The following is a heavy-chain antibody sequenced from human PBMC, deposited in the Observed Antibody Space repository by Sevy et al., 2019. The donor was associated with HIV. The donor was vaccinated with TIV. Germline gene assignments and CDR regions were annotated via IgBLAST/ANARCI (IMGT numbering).Heavy chain of an antibody. J-gene: IGHJ4*02. Sequence: GGSLRLSCAASGFTFSSATMHWVRQAPCKGLEWVAIISHDGPNKYYADSVKGRFTISRDNSRNTLSLQMDSLRSEDTAIYYCARELRNSGYDHGGWSGDYWGQGTLVTVSS. CDR1: GFTFSSAT. V-gene: IGHV3-30*04. CDR3: ARELRNSGYDHGGWSGDY. D-gene: IGHD5-12*01. CDR2: ISHDGPNK.